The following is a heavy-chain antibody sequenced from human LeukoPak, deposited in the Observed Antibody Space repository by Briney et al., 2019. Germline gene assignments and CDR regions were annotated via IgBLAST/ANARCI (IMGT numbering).Heavy chain of an antibody. J-gene: IGHJ4*02. CDR1: VGAISSSSYY. CDR2: IYYSGST. D-gene: IGHD3-10*01. V-gene: IGHV4-39*01. Sequence: PSETLSLTCTVSVGAISSSSYYWGWIRQPPGKVLEWIGSIYYSGSTYYHPSLKSRVTISVDTSKNQFSLKLSSVTAADTAVYYCARQHWPRGFDYWGQGTLVTVSS. CDR3: ARQHWPRGFDY.